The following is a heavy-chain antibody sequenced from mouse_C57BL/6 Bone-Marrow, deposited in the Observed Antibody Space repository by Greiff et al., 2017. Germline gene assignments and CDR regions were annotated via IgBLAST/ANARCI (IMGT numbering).Heavy chain of an antibody. J-gene: IGHJ3*01. D-gene: IGHD2-4*01. CDR3: ARIYYDYDAAWFAY. CDR2: IWSGGST. CDR1: GFSLTSYG. V-gene: IGHV2-2*01. Sequence: VKLMESGPGLVQPSQSLSITCTVSGFSLTSYGVHWVRQSPGKGLEWLGVIWSGGSTDYNDAFISRLSISKDNSKSQVFFKMNSLQADDTAIYYCARIYYDYDAAWFAYWGQGTLVTVSA.